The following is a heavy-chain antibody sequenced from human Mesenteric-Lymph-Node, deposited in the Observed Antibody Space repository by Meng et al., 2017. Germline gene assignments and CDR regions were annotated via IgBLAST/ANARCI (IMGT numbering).Heavy chain of an antibody. CDR2: TYYRSKWYN. D-gene: IGHD1-26*01. V-gene: IGHV6-1*01. CDR3: GRGGGSYYHFDY. CDR1: GDTFSSNSAA. Sequence: QSGHAPVNPPRPLPLPCAIPGDTFSSNSAAWNWIRQSPSRGLEWLGRTYYRSKWYNDYAVSVKSRITINPDTSKNQFSLQLNSVTPEDTAVYYCGRGGGSYYHFDYWGQGTLVTVSS. J-gene: IGHJ4*02.